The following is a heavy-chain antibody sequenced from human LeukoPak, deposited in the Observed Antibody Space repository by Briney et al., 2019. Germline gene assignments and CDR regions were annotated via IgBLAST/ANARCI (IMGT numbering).Heavy chain of an antibody. CDR2: ISWDSGSI. D-gene: IGHD2-2*01. CDR1: GFTFDDYA. V-gene: IGHV3-9*01. J-gene: IGHJ6*03. Sequence: GGSLRLSCAASGFTFDDYAMHWVWQAPEKGLEWVSGISWDSGSIGYADSVKGRFTISRDNAKNSLYLQMNSLRADDTALYYCAKGRGDIVVVPDMDVWGKGTTVIVSS. CDR3: AKGRGDIVVVPDMDV.